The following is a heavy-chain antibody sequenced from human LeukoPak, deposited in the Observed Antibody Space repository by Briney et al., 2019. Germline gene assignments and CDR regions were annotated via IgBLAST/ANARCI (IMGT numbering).Heavy chain of an antibody. Sequence: GGSLRLSCAASGFTFSSYWMSWVRQAPGKGLEWVANIKQDGSVKYYVDSVKGRFTISRDNAKNSLYLQMNSLRAEDTAVYYCAREGYGSPTGYSYGYYYYGMDVWGQGTTVTVSS. CDR3: AREGYGSPTGYSYGYYYYGMDV. D-gene: IGHD5-18*01. CDR1: GFTFSSYW. CDR2: IKQDGSVK. V-gene: IGHV3-7*01. J-gene: IGHJ6*02.